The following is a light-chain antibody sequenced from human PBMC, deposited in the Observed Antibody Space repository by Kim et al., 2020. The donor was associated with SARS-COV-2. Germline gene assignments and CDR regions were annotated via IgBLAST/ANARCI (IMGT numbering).Light chain of an antibody. CDR3: NSRDSNDNVV. CDR1: SLRSYY. V-gene: IGLV3-19*01. J-gene: IGLJ2*01. CDR2: GKN. Sequence: VALGQTVRITCQGDSLRSYYASWYQQRPGQAPILVIYGKNNRPSGIPDRFSGSSSGNTASLTITGTQAGDEADYYCNSRDSNDNVVFGGGTQLTVL.